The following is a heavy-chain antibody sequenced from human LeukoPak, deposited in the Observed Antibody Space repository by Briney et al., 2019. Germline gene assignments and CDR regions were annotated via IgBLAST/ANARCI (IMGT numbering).Heavy chain of an antibody. D-gene: IGHD2-2*01. CDR1: GFIFSNYY. V-gene: IGHV3-74*01. CDR3: GRGKSPAAVDD. J-gene: IGHJ4*02. CDR2: INSDGSDI. Sequence: GGSLRLSCAASGFIFSNYYMHWVRHPPGKGLVWVSHINSDGSDINYADSVKGRFTISRDNAKNTLYLQMNSLRVEDTALYYCGRGKSPAAVDDWGQGTLVTVPS.